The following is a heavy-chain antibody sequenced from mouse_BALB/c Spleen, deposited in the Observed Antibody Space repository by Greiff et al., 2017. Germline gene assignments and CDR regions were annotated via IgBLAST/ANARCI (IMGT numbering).Heavy chain of an antibody. CDR2: ISSGGSYT. Sequence: EVHLVESGGGLVKPGGSLKLSCAASGFTFSSYTMSWVRQTPEKRLEWVATISSGGSYTYYPDSVKGRFTISRDNAKNTLYLQMSSLKSEDTAMYYCTREGPPYGSSSHWYFDVWGAGTTVTVSS. V-gene: IGHV5-6-4*01. D-gene: IGHD1-1*01. CDR1: GFTFSSYT. J-gene: IGHJ1*01. CDR3: TREGPPYGSSSHWYFDV.